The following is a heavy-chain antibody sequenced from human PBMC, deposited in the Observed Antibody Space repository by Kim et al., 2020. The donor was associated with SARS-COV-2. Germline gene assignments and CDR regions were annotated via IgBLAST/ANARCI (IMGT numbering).Heavy chain of an antibody. Sequence: YPDSAKGRFTVSRENAKTSLYLHMNSLRAGDTAVYYCARATSAQSQVFDYWGQGALVTVSS. V-gene: IGHV3-13*01. D-gene: IGHD2-2*01. CDR3: ARATSAQSQVFDY. J-gene: IGHJ4*02.